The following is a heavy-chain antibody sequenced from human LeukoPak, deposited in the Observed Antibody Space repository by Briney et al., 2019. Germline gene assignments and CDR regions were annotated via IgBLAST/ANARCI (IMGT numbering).Heavy chain of an antibody. Sequence: GGTLRLSCAASGFTFSSFGMHWVRQAPGKGLEWVAVIWYDGSNKYYADSVKGRFTISRDYSKNTVYLQMNSLRAEGTAVYYCAREASVLASIPYDYWGQGTLVTVSS. CDR2: IWYDGSNK. CDR1: GFTFSSFG. D-gene: IGHD5-24*01. V-gene: IGHV3-33*01. CDR3: AREASVLASIPYDY. J-gene: IGHJ4*02.